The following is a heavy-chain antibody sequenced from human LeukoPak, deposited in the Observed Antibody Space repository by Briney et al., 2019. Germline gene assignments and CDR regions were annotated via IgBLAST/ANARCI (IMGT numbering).Heavy chain of an antibody. CDR3: ARVRDILTGYYNYMDV. CDR1: GYTFSSYG. J-gene: IGHJ6*03. Sequence: ASVKVPCKASGYTFSSYGISWVRQAPGQGLEWMGWISADNGNTNYALKLQGRVTMTTDTSTSTAYMELRSLRSDDTAVYYCARVRDILTGYYNYMDVWGKGTTVTVSS. V-gene: IGHV1-18*01. CDR2: ISADNGNT. D-gene: IGHD3-9*01.